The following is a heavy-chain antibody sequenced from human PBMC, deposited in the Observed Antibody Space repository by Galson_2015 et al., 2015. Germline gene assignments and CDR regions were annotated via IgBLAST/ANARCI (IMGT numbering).Heavy chain of an antibody. CDR3: ARARAAIYFNY. CDR2: ISYDGSNK. J-gene: IGHJ4*02. CDR1: GFTFSSYG. Sequence: SLRLSCAASGFTFSSYGMHWVRQAPGKGLEWVAVISYDGSNKYYADSVKGRFTISRDNSKNSLYLQMNSLRAEDTAVYYCARARAAIYFNYWGQGTLVTVSS. V-gene: IGHV3-30*03. D-gene: IGHD6-25*01.